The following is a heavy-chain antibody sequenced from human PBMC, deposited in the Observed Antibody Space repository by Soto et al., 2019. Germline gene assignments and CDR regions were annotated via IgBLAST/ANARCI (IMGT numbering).Heavy chain of an antibody. CDR2: TRNEADSHTT. CDR3: ARATTVTGY. Sequence: GGSLRLSWAASGFTFSDHYMDWVRHAPGKGLWWVGRTRNEADSHTTECAASVKGRFTISRDDSKNSLYLQMNSLKVEDTAVYYCARATTVTGYWGQGALVTVSS. V-gene: IGHV3-72*01. CDR1: GFTFSDHY. J-gene: IGHJ4*02. D-gene: IGHD4-17*01.